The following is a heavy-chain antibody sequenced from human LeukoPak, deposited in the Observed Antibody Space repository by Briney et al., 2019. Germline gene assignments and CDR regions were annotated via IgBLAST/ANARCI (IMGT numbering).Heavy chain of an antibody. D-gene: IGHD3-22*01. J-gene: IGHJ4*02. CDR2: IYHSGST. Sequence: PSETLSLTCVVSGYSFSSGDYWGWIRQPPGKGLEWIGSIYHSGSTYNNPSLKSRVTISVDTSKNQFSLKLSSVTAADTAVYYCARSPYYFDSSGYHGAYYFDYWGQGTLVTVSS. CDR3: ARSPYYFDSSGYHGAYYFDY. V-gene: IGHV4-38-2*01. CDR1: GYSFSSGDY.